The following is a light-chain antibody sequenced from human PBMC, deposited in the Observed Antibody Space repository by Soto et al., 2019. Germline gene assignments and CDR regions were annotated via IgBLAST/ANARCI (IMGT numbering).Light chain of an antibody. J-gene: IGLJ1*01. CDR3: QAWDSSTAGGYV. CDR2: QDS. V-gene: IGLV3-1*01. CDR1: KLGDKH. Sequence: SYELTQPPSVSVSPGQTASITCSGDKLGDKHACWYQQKPGQSPVLVIYQDSKRPSGIPERFSGSNSGNTATLTISGTQAMDEADYYCQAWDSSTAGGYVFGTGTKLTVL.